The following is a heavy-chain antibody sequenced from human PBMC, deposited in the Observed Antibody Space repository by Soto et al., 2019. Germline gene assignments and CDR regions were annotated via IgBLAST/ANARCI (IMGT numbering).Heavy chain of an antibody. CDR1: GXSISSSSYY. D-gene: IGHD2-21*02. CDR2: IYYSGRT. J-gene: IGHJ4*02. Sequence: XTLSLTCIVSGXSISSSSYYWGWIRQPPGKGLEWIGSIYYSGRTYYNPSFKIRVTISIDTSKNQFSLKLSSLTATDTAVYYCARQRTTVVTQAYFAHWGQGALVTVSS. CDR3: ARQRTTVVTQAYFAH. V-gene: IGHV4-39*01.